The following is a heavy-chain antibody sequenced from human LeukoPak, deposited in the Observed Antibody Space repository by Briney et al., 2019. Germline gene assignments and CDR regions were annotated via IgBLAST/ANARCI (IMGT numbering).Heavy chain of an antibody. CDR1: GFTFSSYA. D-gene: IGHD2-2*01. CDR3: TKNEVPATV. CDR2: ISGSGGNT. Sequence: GGSLRLSCAASGFTFSSYAMSWVRQAPGKGLEWVSAISGSGGNTYYADSVKGRFTISRDNSKNTLYLQMNSLRAEDTAVYYRTKNEVPATVWGQGTLVTVSS. V-gene: IGHV3-23*01. J-gene: IGHJ4*02.